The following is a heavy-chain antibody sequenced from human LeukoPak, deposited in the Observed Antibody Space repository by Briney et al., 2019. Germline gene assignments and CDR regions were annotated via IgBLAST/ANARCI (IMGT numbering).Heavy chain of an antibody. CDR3: ARDSMTDSSTFDY. CDR1: GGSISSGDNS. V-gene: IGHV4-30-4*01. Sequence: SQTLSLTCTVSGGSISSGDNSWTWIRQPPGKGLEWIGYIYYSGSTYYNPSLKSRVTISVDTSKNQFSLKLSSVTAADTAVYYCARDSMTDSSTFDYWGQGTLVTVSS. D-gene: IGHD2/OR15-2a*01. CDR2: IYYSGST. J-gene: IGHJ4*02.